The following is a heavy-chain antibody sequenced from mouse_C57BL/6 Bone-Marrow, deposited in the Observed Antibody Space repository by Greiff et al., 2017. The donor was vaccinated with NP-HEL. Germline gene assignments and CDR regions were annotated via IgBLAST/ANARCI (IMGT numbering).Heavy chain of an antibody. CDR3: AREGDEDSFYYAMVY. CDR2: IDPSDSYT. V-gene: IGHV1-59*01. CDR1: GYTFTSYW. J-gene: IGHJ4*01. Sequence: QVQLQQPGAELVRPGTSVKLSCKASGYTFTSYWMHWVKQRPGQGLEWIGVIDPSDSYTNYNQKFKGKATLTVDTSSSTAYMQLSSLTSEDSAVYYCAREGDEDSFYYAMVYWGQGTSVTVSS.